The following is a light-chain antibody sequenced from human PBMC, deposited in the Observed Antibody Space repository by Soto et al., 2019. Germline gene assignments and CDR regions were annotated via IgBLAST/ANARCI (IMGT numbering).Light chain of an antibody. J-gene: IGKJ1*01. CDR1: QSLSSGY. CDR3: QQYDTSPRT. V-gene: IGKV3-20*01. Sequence: EIVLTQSPGTLSLSPGERATLSCRASQSLSSGYLAWYQQKPGQSPRILIYAASSRATGIPDRFSGGGSGTDVTLSISRLEPEDFAVYYCQQYDTSPRTFGPGTKVEI. CDR2: AAS.